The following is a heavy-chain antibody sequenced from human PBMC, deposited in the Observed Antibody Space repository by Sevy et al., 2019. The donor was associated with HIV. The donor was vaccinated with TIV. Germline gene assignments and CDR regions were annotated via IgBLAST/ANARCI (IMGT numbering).Heavy chain of an antibody. CDR2: ISTYSGET. Sequence: ASVKVSCKASGYTFTTYPIGWVRQAPGQGLEWMGWISTYSGETRDAQKFQGRATMTTDTSTSTAYLELSSLRSADTAVYYCARDSDGSGHYYADYFDYWGQGTLVTVSS. D-gene: IGHD3-22*01. J-gene: IGHJ4*02. CDR1: GYTFTTYP. CDR3: ARDSDGSGHYYADYFDY. V-gene: IGHV1-18*01.